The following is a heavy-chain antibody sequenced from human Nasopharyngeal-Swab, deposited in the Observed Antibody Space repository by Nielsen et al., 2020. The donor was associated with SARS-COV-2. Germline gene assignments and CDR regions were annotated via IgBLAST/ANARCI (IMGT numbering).Heavy chain of an antibody. CDR2: IYYSGST. Sequence: SETLSLTCTVSGGSISSSSYYWSWIRQPPGKGLEWIGYIYYSGSTNYNPSLKSRVTISVDTSKNQFSLKLSSVTAADTAVYYCARQEDENTFALHAFDIWGQGTMVTVSS. CDR1: GGSISSSSYY. D-gene: IGHD2/OR15-2a*01. V-gene: IGHV4-61*01. CDR3: ARQEDENTFALHAFDI. J-gene: IGHJ3*02.